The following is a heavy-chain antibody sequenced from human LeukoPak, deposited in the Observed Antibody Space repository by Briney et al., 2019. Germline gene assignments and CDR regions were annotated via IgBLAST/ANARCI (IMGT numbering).Heavy chain of an antibody. CDR2: ISYDGSNK. CDR1: GFTFSSYA. J-gene: IGHJ4*02. CDR3: ASGEWESPRGFDY. V-gene: IGHV3-30-3*01. Sequence: GRSLRLSCAASGFTFSSYAMHWVRQAPGKGLEWVAVISYDGSNKYYADSVKGRFTISRDNSKNTLYLQMNSLRAEDTAVYYCASGEWESPRGFDYWGQGTLVTVSS. D-gene: IGHD1-26*01.